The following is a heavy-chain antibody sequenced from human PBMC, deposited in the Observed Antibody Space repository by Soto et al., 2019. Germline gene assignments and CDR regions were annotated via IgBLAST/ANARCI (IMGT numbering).Heavy chain of an antibody. Sequence: QVHLVQSGAEVKKPGASVKVSCQGSGYAFTTYGITWVRQAPGQGLEWMGWISAHNGNTNYAQKLQGRVTVTRDTSTSTAYMALRSLRYDDTAVYYCARGRHGDYWGQGARVTVSS. CDR2: ISAHNGNT. CDR3: ARGRHGDY. V-gene: IGHV1-18*01. CDR1: GYAFTTYG. J-gene: IGHJ4*02.